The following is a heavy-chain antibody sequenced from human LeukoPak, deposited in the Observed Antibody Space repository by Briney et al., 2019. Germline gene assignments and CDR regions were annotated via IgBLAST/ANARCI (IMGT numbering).Heavy chain of an antibody. CDR1: GYTFTSYY. J-gene: IGHJ4*02. CDR2: INPSGGST. D-gene: IGHD2-15*01. CDR3: ARSVGGYFDY. Sequence: ASVNVSCKASGYTFTSYYMHWVRQAPGQGLEWMGIINPSGGSTSYAQKFQGRVTMTRDTSTSTVFMELSSLRSEDTAVYYCARSVGGYFDYWGQGTLVTVSS. V-gene: IGHV1-46*01.